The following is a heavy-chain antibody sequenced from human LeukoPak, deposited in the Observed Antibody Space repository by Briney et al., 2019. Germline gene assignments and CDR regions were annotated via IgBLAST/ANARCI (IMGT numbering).Heavy chain of an antibody. CDR3: ASEIIFGSFDY. J-gene: IGHJ4*02. CDR1: GFTFSSYW. V-gene: IGHV3-23*01. CDR2: ISGSGAYT. Sequence: GGSLRLSCAASGFTFSSYWMHWVRQAPGKGLEWVSGISGSGAYTYYADSAKGRFTIPRDSSKNTLYLQMNSLRAEDTAVYYCASEIIFGSFDYWGQGTLVTVSS. D-gene: IGHD3-3*01.